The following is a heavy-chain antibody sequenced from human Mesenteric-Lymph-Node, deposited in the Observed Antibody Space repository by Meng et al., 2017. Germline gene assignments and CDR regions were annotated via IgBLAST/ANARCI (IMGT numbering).Heavy chain of an antibody. V-gene: IGHV3-23*01. J-gene: IGHJ5*02. CDR3: AKESPGYSYGPTFDP. CDR2: ISGSGGST. Sequence: GASLKISCAASGFTFSSYAMSWVRQAPGKGLEWVSAISGSGGSTYYADSVKGRFTISRDNSKTTLYLQMNSLRAEDTAVYYCAKESPGYSYGPTFDPWGQGTLVTVSS. D-gene: IGHD5-18*01. CDR1: GFTFSSYA.